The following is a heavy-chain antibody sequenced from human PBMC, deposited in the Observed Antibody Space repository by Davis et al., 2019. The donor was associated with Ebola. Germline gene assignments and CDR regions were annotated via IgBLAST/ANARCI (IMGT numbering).Heavy chain of an antibody. CDR2: INHNGNT. CDR3: ATYKWNRYYYFDS. CDR1: GGSFSGYY. J-gene: IGHJ4*01. D-gene: IGHD1-20*01. Sequence: PSETLSLTCAVSGGSFSGYYWTWIRQPPGKGLEWIGEINHNGNTNSNPSLKSRITMSADTSKKQFSLQLASVTAADTAVYFCATYKWNRYYYFDSWGHGTLVTVSS. V-gene: IGHV4-34*01.